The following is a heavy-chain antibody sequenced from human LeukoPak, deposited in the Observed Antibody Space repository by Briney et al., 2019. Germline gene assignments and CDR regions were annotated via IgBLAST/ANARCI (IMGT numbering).Heavy chain of an antibody. Sequence: GGSLRLSCAASGFTFSSYGMHWVRQAPGKGLEWVAVISYDGSNKYYADSVKGRFTISRDNSKNTLYLQMNSLRAEDTAVYYCARYYYDSSGLTFDYWGQGTLVTVSS. CDR3: ARYYYDSSGLTFDY. CDR1: GFTFSSYG. J-gene: IGHJ4*02. V-gene: IGHV3-30*03. D-gene: IGHD3-22*01. CDR2: ISYDGSNK.